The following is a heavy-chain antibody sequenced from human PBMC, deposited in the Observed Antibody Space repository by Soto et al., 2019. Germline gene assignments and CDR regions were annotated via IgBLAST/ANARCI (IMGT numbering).Heavy chain of an antibody. Sequence: SETLSLTCTVSGGSISSSSYYWGWIRQPPGKGLEWIGTIYYSGSTYYNPSLKSRVTISVDTSKNQFSLKLTSVTAADTAVYYCARQESGHSGYDFHWGQGTVVT. J-gene: IGHJ4*02. V-gene: IGHV4-39*01. CDR2: IYYSGST. CDR3: ARQESGHSGYDFH. CDR1: GGSISSSSYY. D-gene: IGHD5-12*01.